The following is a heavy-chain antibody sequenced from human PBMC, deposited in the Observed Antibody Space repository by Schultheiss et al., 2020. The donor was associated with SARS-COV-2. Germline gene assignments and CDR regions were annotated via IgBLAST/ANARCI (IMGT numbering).Heavy chain of an antibody. CDR2: ISSSSSYI. CDR1: GFTFSSYA. Sequence: GGSLRLSCAASGFTFSSYAMHWVRQAPGKGLEWVSSISSSSSYIYYADSVKGRFTISRDNAKNSLYLQMNSLRAEDTAVYYCATNWGSDAFDIWGQGTMVTVSS. J-gene: IGHJ3*02. CDR3: ATNWGSDAFDI. D-gene: IGHD7-27*01. V-gene: IGHV3-21*04.